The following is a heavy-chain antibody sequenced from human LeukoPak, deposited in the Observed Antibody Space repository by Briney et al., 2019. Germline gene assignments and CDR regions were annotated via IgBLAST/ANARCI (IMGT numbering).Heavy chain of an antibody. V-gene: IGHV3-11*05. CDR3: ARAGRSGDTAMVNDY. J-gene: IGHJ4*02. Sequence: GRSLRLSCAASGVTVSDYYIGWIRQSPRQGLECVSYISTSSSYTNYADSVKGRFTISRDKDTNSMYLQMNSLRVEATAVYYCARAGRSGDTAMVNDYWGQGTLVTVSS. CDR1: GVTVSDYY. CDR2: ISTSSSYT. D-gene: IGHD5-18*01.